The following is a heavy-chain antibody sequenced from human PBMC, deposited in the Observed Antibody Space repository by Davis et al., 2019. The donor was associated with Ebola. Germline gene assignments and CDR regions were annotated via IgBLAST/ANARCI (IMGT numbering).Heavy chain of an antibody. CDR2: INPNTGGT. J-gene: IGHJ6*02. V-gene: IGHV1-2*06. D-gene: IGHD5-24*01. CDR3: ARDRRDGYNYNYYYYGMDV. CDR1: GYTFSGNY. Sequence: ASVKVSCQASGYTFSGNYVHWVRQAPGQGLEWMGRINPNTGGTNYAQKFQGRVTMTRDTSISTAYMELSSLRSEDTAVYYCARDRRDGYNYNYYYYGMDVWGQGTTVTVSS.